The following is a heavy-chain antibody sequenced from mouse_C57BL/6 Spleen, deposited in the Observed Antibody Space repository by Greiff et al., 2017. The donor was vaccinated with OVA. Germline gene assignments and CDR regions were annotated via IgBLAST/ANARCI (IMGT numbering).Heavy chain of an antibody. V-gene: IGHV2-5*01. CDR1: GFSLTSYG. Sequence: VQLQQSGPGLVQPSQSLSITCTVSGFSLTSYGVHWVRQSPGKGLEWLGVIWRGGSTDDNAAFMSRLSITKDNSKSQVFFKMNSLQADDTAIYYCARTAQASYAMDYWGQGTSVTGSS. CDR3: ARTAQASYAMDY. CDR2: IWRGGST. D-gene: IGHD3-2*02. J-gene: IGHJ4*01.